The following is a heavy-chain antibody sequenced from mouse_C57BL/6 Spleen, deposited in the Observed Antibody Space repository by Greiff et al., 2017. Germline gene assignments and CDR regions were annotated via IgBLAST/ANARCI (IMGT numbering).Heavy chain of an antibody. D-gene: IGHD3-3*01. Sequence: VQLQQSGAELVRPGASVKLSCTASGFNIKDYYMHWVKQRPEQGLEWIGRIDPEDGDTEYDPKFQGKATMTTDTSSHTAYLPLSSLTSEDTAVYYCTTFLRRGFAYWGQGTLVTVAA. J-gene: IGHJ3*01. CDR1: GFNIKDYY. CDR3: TTFLRRGFAY. CDR2: IDPEDGDT. V-gene: IGHV14-1*01.